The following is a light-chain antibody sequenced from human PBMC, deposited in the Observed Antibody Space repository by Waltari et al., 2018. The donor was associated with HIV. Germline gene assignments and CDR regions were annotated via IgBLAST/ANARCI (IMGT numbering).Light chain of an antibody. CDR2: SAS. Sequence: DIQMTQSPSSLSASVGDTVTITCRASQDISNYLAWFQQKPGKAPMSLIYSASILQSGVPSRFSGGGSGTDFTLTISSLQPEDFATYYCQQYSSFPLTFGGGTKVEIK. J-gene: IGKJ4*01. CDR3: QQYSSFPLT. CDR1: QDISNY. V-gene: IGKV1-16*01.